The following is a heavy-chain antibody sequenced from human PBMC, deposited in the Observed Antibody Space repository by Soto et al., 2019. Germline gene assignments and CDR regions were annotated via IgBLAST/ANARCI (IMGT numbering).Heavy chain of an antibody. Sequence: PSETLSLTCTVSGGSISSDYWSWIRQPPGKGLEWVGYVYNNGCTKYNPSLKSRVTISVDTSNNQFSLTLTSVTAADTAVYYCARGYYYDTSGYYSAFDIWGQGTMVTVSS. CDR3: ARGYYYDTSGYYSAFDI. D-gene: IGHD3-22*01. CDR2: VYNNGCT. J-gene: IGHJ3*02. CDR1: GGSISSDY. V-gene: IGHV4-59*01.